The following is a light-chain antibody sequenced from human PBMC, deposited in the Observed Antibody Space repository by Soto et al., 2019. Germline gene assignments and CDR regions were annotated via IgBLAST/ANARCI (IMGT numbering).Light chain of an antibody. Sequence: DIQLTQSPSTLSASVGDTVTISCRASESLIGWLAWYQQRPGSAPNLLIYDASSLEGGVPSRFTGDGSGTEFSLTIASLQPDDFGTYYCQQYKSYPWTFGQGTKVDIK. CDR1: ESLIGW. V-gene: IGKV1-5*01. CDR3: QQYKSYPWT. J-gene: IGKJ1*01. CDR2: DAS.